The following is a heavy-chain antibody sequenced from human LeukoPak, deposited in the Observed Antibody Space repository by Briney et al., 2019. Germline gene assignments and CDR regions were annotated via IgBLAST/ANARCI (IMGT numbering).Heavy chain of an antibody. J-gene: IGHJ4*02. Sequence: ASVKVSCKASGGTFSSYAISWVRQAPGQGLEWMGGIIPIFGTANYAQKFQGRVTITADKSTSTAYMELSSLRSEDTAVYYCARAPLGYCSGGSCYQFDYWGQGTLVTVSS. CDR1: GGTFSSYA. V-gene: IGHV1-69*06. D-gene: IGHD2-15*01. CDR3: ARAPLGYCSGGSCYQFDY. CDR2: IIPIFGTA.